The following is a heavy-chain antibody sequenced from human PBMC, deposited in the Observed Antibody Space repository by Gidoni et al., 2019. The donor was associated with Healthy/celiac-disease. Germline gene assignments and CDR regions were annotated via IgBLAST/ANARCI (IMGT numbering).Heavy chain of an antibody. CDR3: AKDRSDSSGYSFDY. Sequence: EVQLLESGGVVVQPGGSLRLPCAASGFTFDDYTLHWVRQAPGKGLEWVSLISWDGGSTYYADSVKGRFTISRDNSKNSLYLQMNSLRTEDTALYYCAKDRSDSSGYSFDYWGQGTLVTVSS. V-gene: IGHV3-43*01. CDR1: GFTFDDYT. J-gene: IGHJ4*02. D-gene: IGHD3-22*01. CDR2: ISWDGGST.